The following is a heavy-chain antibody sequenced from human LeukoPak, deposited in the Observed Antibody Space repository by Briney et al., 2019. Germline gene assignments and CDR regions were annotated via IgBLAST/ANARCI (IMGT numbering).Heavy chain of an antibody. Sequence: SETLSLTCTVSGGSISSYYWSWIRQPPGKGLEWIGYISYSGNTNYNPSLRSRGTISVDTSKNQFSLKLSSVTAADTAVYYCARIDSSGGYNYAIYWGQGTRVTVSS. V-gene: IGHV4-59*01. CDR2: ISYSGNT. D-gene: IGHD5-18*01. CDR1: GGSISSYY. CDR3: ARIDSSGGYNYAIY. J-gene: IGHJ4*02.